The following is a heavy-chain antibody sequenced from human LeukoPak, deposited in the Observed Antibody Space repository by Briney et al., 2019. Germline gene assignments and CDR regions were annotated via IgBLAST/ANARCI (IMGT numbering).Heavy chain of an antibody. CDR1: GFTFSSYA. CDR3: ARGGGYRREIDY. Sequence: GRSLRLSCAASGFTFSSYAMHWVRQAPGKGLEWVSSISSSSSYIYYADSVKGRFTISRDNAKNSLYLQMNSLRAEDTAVYCCARGGGYRREIDYWGQGTLVTVSS. D-gene: IGHD5-12*01. V-gene: IGHV3-21*01. J-gene: IGHJ4*02. CDR2: ISSSSSYI.